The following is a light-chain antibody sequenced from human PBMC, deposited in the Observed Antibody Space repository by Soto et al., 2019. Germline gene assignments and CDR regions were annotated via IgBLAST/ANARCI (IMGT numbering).Light chain of an antibody. CDR2: GNS. J-gene: IGLJ1*01. V-gene: IGLV1-40*01. Sequence: QSVLTQPPPVSGAPGQRVTISCTGGSSNIGAGYDVHWYQQLPGTTPKLLIYGNSNRPSGVPDRFSGSKSGTSASLAITGLQAEDEADYYCQSYDSSLSGSYVFGTGTKVTVL. CDR1: SSNIGAGYD. CDR3: QSYDSSLSGSYV.